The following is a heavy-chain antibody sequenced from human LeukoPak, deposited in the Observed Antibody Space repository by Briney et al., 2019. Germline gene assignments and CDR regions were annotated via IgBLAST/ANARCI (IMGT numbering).Heavy chain of an antibody. CDR1: SESFSGYF. V-gene: IGHV4-34*01. CDR3: ARTPQEYYYDIYFDS. CDR2: INYSGST. D-gene: IGHD3-22*01. J-gene: IGHJ4*02. Sequence: SETLSLTCAIYSESFSGYFWSWIRQPPGKGLEWIGEINYSGSTNYNPSLKSRVTISVDTSKNQFSLRLASVTAADTAVYYCARTPQEYYYDIYFDSWGQGTLVTVSS.